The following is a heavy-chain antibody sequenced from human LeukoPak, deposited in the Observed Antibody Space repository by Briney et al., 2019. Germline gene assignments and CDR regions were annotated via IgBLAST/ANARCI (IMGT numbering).Heavy chain of an antibody. Sequence: ASVKVSCKPSGYTFTSYYMHWVRQAPGQGLEWMGIIKPSGGTTTYAQKFQGRVTMTRDMSTSTVYMELSSLRSEDTAVYYCAKDGPKAKLRYFDWFPRLDYWGQGTLVTVSS. D-gene: IGHD3-9*01. V-gene: IGHV1-46*01. J-gene: IGHJ4*02. CDR1: GYTFTSYY. CDR2: IKPSGGTT. CDR3: AKDGPKAKLRYFDWFPRLDY.